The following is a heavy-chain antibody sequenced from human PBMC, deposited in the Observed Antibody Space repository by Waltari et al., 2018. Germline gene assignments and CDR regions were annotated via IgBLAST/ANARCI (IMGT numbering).Heavy chain of an antibody. CDR3: ARGPFGVNYHPSFDY. CDR2: NYYRGSA. CDR1: GASINSYY. V-gene: IGHV4-59*08. D-gene: IGHD1-7*01. J-gene: IGHJ4*02. Sequence: QVQLQESGPGLVKPSATLSLTCTASGASINSYYCSWSRQPPGKGLERIGYNYYRGSANYNPSLKSRVTISVDTSKNQFSLKLRSVTAADTAVYYCARGPFGVNYHPSFDYWGQGILVTVSS.